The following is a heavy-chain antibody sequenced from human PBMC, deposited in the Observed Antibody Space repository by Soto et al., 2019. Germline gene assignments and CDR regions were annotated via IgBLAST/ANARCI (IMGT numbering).Heavy chain of an antibody. J-gene: IGHJ5*02. D-gene: IGHD2-8*01. CDR2: IYHTGHT. Sequence: PSETLSLTCIVSNFSISSGYYWGWIRQSPGKGLEWIATIYHTGHTYYNPSLKSRVTISVDTSENHFSLKLSSVTAEDTAVYYCAKVGVLRTNFRWFDLWGQGTLVTVSS. CDR1: NFSISSGYY. CDR3: AKVGVLRTNFRWFDL. V-gene: IGHV4-38-2*02.